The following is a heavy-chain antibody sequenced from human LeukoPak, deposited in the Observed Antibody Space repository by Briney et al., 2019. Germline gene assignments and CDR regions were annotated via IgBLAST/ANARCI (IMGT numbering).Heavy chain of an antibody. Sequence: GGSLRLSCAASGFTFSNYGMHWVRQAPGKGLEWVAVIAYDEINTNHADSVKGRFTISRDNAKNSLYLQMNSLRAEDTAVYYCARDFRDVSGRYPNFDYWGQGTLVTVSS. CDR3: ARDFRDVSGRYPNFDY. J-gene: IGHJ4*02. CDR2: IAYDEINT. V-gene: IGHV3-30*03. D-gene: IGHD1-26*01. CDR1: GFTFSNYG.